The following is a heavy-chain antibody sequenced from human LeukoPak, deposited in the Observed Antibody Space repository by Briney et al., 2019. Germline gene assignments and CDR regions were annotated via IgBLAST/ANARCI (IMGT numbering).Heavy chain of an antibody. V-gene: IGHV4-59*01. CDR2: MYYTGST. D-gene: IGHD1-26*01. Sequence: PSETLSLTCTDSGGSISSYYWSWIRQPPGKGLEWIGYMYYTGSTNYNPSLKSRLTISVDTSKNQFSLRLSSVTAADTAVYYCARDGCPTTKSGCVGNWFDPWGQGTLVTVSS. CDR3: ARDGCPTTKSGCVGNWFDP. CDR1: GGSISSYY. J-gene: IGHJ5*02.